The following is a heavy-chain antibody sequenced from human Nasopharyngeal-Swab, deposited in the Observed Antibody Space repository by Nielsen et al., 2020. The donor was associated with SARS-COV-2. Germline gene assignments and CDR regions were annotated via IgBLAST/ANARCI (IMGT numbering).Heavy chain of an antibody. D-gene: IGHD1-26*01. J-gene: IGHJ6*02. V-gene: IGHV3-21*01. Sequence: GESLKISCAASGFTFSSYSMNWVRQAPGKGLEWVSSISSSSSYIYYADSVKGRFTISRDNAKNSLYLQMNSLRAEDTAVCYCARSKHSGSYYYGMDVWGQGNPGHRLL. CDR1: GFTFSSYS. CDR2: ISSSSSYI. CDR3: ARSKHSGSYYYGMDV.